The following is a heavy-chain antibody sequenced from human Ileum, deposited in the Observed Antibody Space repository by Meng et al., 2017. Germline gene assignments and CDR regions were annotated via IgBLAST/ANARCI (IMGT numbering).Heavy chain of an antibody. CDR1: SGSFTNNNYY. Sequence: QLRLQESGPGLVKPSETLSLTCSVSSGSFTNNNYYWVWIRRPPGKGLEWIGSIYYGGSTYYNPSLKSRVTISVDTSTNQFSLKLISVTAADTAVYYCARYYYESSAPTGRWFDPWGQGTLVTVSS. D-gene: IGHD3-22*01. J-gene: IGHJ5*02. V-gene: IGHV4-39*01. CDR3: ARYYYESSAPTGRWFDP. CDR2: IYYGGST.